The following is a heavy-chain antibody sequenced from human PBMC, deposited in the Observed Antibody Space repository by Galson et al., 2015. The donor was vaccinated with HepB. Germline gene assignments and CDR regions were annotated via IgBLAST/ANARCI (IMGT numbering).Heavy chain of an antibody. V-gene: IGHV4-59*12. CDR2: IYYSGST. J-gene: IGHJ6*03. CDR3: ARGKKATVTSYYYYYYMDV. Sequence: LSLTCTVSGGSISSYYWSWIRQPPGKGLEWIGYIYYSGSTNYNPSLKSRVTISVDTSKNQFSLKLSSVTAADTAVYYCARGKKATVTSYYYYYYMDVWGKGTTVTVSS. D-gene: IGHD4-17*01. CDR1: GGSISSYY.